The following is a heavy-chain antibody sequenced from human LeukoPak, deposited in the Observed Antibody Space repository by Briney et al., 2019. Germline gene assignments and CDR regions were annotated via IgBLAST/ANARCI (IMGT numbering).Heavy chain of an antibody. J-gene: IGHJ4*02. CDR2: INHSGST. Sequence: SETLSLTCAVYGGSFSGYYWSWIRQPPGKGLEWIGEINHSGSTNYNPSLKSRVTISVDTSKNQFSLKLSSVTAADTAVYYCAEAAGAKYWGQGTLVTVSS. D-gene: IGHD6-13*01. V-gene: IGHV4-34*01. CDR1: GGSFSGYY. CDR3: AEAAGAKY.